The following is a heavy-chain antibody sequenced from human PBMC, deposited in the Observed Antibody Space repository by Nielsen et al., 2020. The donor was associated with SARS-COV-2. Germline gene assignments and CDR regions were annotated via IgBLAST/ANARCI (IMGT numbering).Heavy chain of an antibody. V-gene: IGHV1-2*06. CDR1: GYTFTGYY. Sequence: ASVKVSCKASGYTFTGYYMHWVRQAPGQGLEWMGRINPNSGGTNYAQKFQGRVTMTRDTSISTAYMELSRLRSDDTAVYYCARDRDTTPSAYDFWSGYYRDAFDIWGQGTMVTVSS. J-gene: IGHJ3*02. CDR3: ARDRDTTPSAYDFWSGYYRDAFDI. CDR2: INPNSGGT. D-gene: IGHD3-3*01.